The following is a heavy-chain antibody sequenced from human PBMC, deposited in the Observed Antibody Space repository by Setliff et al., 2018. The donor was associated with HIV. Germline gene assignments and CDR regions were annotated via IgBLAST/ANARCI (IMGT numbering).Heavy chain of an antibody. Sequence: PGESLKISCQTSGFTFPDHWIAWVRQLPGKGLEWMGIIYPGDSSTKYSPSFQGQVTISVDKSINTAYLSWSTLKTSDTAMYYCARQGEVTAVAPFNNFYMDVWGKGTAVTVSS. J-gene: IGHJ6*03. CDR3: ARQGEVTAVAPFNNFYMDV. CDR1: GFTFPDHW. V-gene: IGHV5-51*01. D-gene: IGHD2-21*02. CDR2: IYPGDSST.